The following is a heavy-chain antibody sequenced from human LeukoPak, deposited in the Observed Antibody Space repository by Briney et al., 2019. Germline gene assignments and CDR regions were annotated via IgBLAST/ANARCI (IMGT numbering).Heavy chain of an antibody. Sequence: SETLSLTCTVSGGSISSSSYYWGWIRQPPGKGLEWIGSIYYTGSTYYNPSLKSRVTISVDTSKNQFSLKLSSVTAADTAVYYCARHLYSSSWFVVWGQGTMVTVSS. CDR1: GGSISSSSYY. J-gene: IGHJ3*01. CDR3: ARHLYSSSWFVV. V-gene: IGHV4-39*01. D-gene: IGHD6-13*01. CDR2: IYYTGST.